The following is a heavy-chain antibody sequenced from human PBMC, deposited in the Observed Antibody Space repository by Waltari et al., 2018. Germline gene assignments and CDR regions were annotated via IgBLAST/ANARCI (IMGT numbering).Heavy chain of an antibody. D-gene: IGHD6-19*01. V-gene: IGHV3-9*01. CDR2: ITLNSIRI. Sequence: EVQLVESGGGLVQPGRSLRLSCTASGFTIDDSAMHCVRQVPGKVIEWFAVITLNSIRIAYADSVKGRFTISRDNPRNSLYLEMSDLRVEDSAVYYCASLISVPGLRPDYWGQGTLVSVSS. J-gene: IGHJ4*02. CDR3: ASLISVPGLRPDY. CDR1: GFTIDDSA.